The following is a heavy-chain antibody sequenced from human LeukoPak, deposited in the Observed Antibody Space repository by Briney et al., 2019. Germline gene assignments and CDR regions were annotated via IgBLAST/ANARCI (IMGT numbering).Heavy chain of an antibody. D-gene: IGHD3-9*01. V-gene: IGHV3-7*01. CDR1: EFTFSSYW. J-gene: IGHJ4*02. CDR2: IKQDGSEK. Sequence: PGGSLRLSCAASEFTFSSYWMSWVRQAPGKGLEWVANIKQDGSEKYYVDSVKGRFTISRDNAKNSLYLQMNSLRAEDTAVYYCVRDGDSGTDWCWAYWGQGTLVTVSS. CDR3: VRDGDSGTDWCWAY.